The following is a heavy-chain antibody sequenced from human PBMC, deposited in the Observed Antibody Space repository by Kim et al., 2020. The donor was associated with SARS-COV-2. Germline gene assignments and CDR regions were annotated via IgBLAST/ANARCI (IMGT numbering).Heavy chain of an antibody. CDR1: GYTFTSYG. Sequence: ASVKVSCKASGYTFTSYGISWVRQAPGQGLEWMGWISAYNGNTNYAQKLQGRVTMTTDTSTSTAYMELRSLRSDDTAVYYCASGGGYDSSGYPNYYYYYGMDVWGQGTTVTVSS. CDR2: ISAYNGNT. V-gene: IGHV1-18*01. D-gene: IGHD3-22*01. CDR3: ASGGGYDSSGYPNYYYYYGMDV. J-gene: IGHJ6*02.